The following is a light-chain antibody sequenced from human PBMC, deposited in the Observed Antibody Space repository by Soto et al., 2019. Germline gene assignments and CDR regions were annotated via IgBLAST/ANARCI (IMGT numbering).Light chain of an antibody. CDR1: SSNIGGGYD. CDR3: QSYDNNLRDV. Sequence: QSVLTQPPSVSGAPRQRVTISFTWRSSNIGGGYDVHWYQQLPGTAPKLLIYSYTNRPSGIPDRFSGSKSGTSASLAITGLQAEDEADYYCQSYDNNLRDVFGTGTKLTVL. CDR2: SYT. V-gene: IGLV1-40*01. J-gene: IGLJ1*01.